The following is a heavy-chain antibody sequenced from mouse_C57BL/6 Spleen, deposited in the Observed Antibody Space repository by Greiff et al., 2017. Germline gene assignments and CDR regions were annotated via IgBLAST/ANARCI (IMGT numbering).Heavy chain of an antibody. CDR1: GYTFTSYW. CDR3: ARSPLTTVVATDY. D-gene: IGHD1-1*01. V-gene: IGHV1-52*01. CDR2: IDPSDSET. J-gene: IGHJ2*01. Sequence: QVQLQQPGAELVRPGSSVKLSCKASGYTFTSYWMHWVKQRPIQGLEWIGNIDPSDSETHYNQKFKDKATLTVDKSSSTAYMQRSSLTSEDSAVYYCARSPLTTVVATDYWGQGTTLTVSS.